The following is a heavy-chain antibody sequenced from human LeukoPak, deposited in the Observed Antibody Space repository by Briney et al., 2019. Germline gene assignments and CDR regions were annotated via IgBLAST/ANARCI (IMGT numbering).Heavy chain of an antibody. CDR1: GGSISRYY. CDR2: IYYSGST. Sequence: TSETLSLTCTVSGGSISRYYWSWIRQPAGKGREWIGSIYYSGSTYYNPSLKRRVTISVETSNHQFTLKLSSVTAADTAVYHRARDSSATRRAGRNAFDIWGQGPMVPVPS. V-gene: IGHV4-59*05. D-gene: IGHD3-22*01. CDR3: ARDSSATRRAGRNAFDI. J-gene: IGHJ3*02.